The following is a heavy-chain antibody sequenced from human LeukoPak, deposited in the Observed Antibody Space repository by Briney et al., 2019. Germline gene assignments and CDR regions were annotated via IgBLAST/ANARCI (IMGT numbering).Heavy chain of an antibody. Sequence: GASVKVSCKASGYTFTGYYMHWVRQAPGQGLEWMGWINPNSGGTHYAQEFQGRVTMTRDTSIRTAYMELSRLRSDDTAVYYCAKCPINFYDSSGYPPQWGQGTLVTVSS. D-gene: IGHD3-22*01. CDR3: AKCPINFYDSSGYPPQ. J-gene: IGHJ4*02. CDR1: GYTFTGYY. CDR2: INPNSGGT. V-gene: IGHV1-2*02.